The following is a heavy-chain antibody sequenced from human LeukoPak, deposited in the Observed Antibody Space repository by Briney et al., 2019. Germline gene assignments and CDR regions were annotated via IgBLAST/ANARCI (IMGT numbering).Heavy chain of an antibody. D-gene: IGHD6-19*01. CDR3: ARDRAVAHVSWFDP. CDR2: INPNSGGT. CDR1: GYTFTGYY. J-gene: IGHJ5*02. V-gene: IGHV1-2*02. Sequence: GASVKVSCKASGYTFTGYYMHWVRQAPGQGLEWMGWINPNSGGTNYAQKFQGRVTMTRDTSISTAYMELSRLRSDDTAVYYCARDRAVAHVSWFDPWGQGTLVTVSS.